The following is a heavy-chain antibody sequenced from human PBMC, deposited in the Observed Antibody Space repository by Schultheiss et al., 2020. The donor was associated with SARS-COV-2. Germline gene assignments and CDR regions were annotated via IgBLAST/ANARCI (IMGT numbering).Heavy chain of an antibody. CDR2: IYYSGST. D-gene: IGHD6-6*01. V-gene: IGHV4-30-4*01. CDR3: AREPHRIAARPPSGGP. J-gene: IGHJ5*02. CDR1: GGSISSGDYY. Sequence: SETLSLTCTVSGGSISSGDYYWSWIRQPPGKGLEWIGYIYYSGSTYYNPSLKSRVTISVDTSKNQFSLKLSSVTAADTAVYYCAREPHRIAARPPSGGPWGQGTLVTVSS.